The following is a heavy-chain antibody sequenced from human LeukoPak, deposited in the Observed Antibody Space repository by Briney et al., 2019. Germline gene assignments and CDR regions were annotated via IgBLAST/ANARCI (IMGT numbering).Heavy chain of an antibody. J-gene: IGHJ4*02. Sequence: SETLSVTCTVSGGSISGSSWTCIRQPPRRGLEWIGYPYHSGSTSYNPSLKSRLTISVNTSKRRFSLNLTSLTAADTAVYSCATLKDMVAASTSAFDSWDKRILVTVPA. D-gene: IGHD3-10*01. V-gene: IGHV4-59*08. CDR2: PYHSGST. CDR3: ATLKDMVAASTSAFDS. CDR1: GGSISGSS.